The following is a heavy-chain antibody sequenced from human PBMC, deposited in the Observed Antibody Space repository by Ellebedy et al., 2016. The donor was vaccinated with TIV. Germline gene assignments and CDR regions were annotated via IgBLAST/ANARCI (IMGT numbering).Heavy chain of an antibody. Sequence: PGGSLRLSCAASGFTFSSYAFHWVRQAPGKGLEWVALISYDGSKNYYADSVKGRFTISRDNAENTAYLHMNSLRDEDTAVYYCARVYGGNPRGAFDIWGQGTMVTVSS. CDR1: GFTFSSYA. V-gene: IGHV3-30-3*01. J-gene: IGHJ3*02. CDR3: ARVYGGNPRGAFDI. D-gene: IGHD4-23*01. CDR2: ISYDGSKN.